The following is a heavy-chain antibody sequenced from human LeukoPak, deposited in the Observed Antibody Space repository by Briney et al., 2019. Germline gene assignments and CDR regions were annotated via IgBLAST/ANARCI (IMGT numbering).Heavy chain of an antibody. CDR1: GFTFSSHY. J-gene: IGHJ4*02. V-gene: IGHV3-7*01. D-gene: IGHD5-18*01. Sequence: GGSLRLSCAASGFTFSSHYMSWVRQAPGKGLEWVANIKKDGSEKYYVDSVKGRFTISRDNAKTSLYLQMNSLRAEDTAVYYCARDLSGVTGYTYGRGIDYWGQGTLVTVSS. CDR2: IKKDGSEK. CDR3: ARDLSGVTGYTYGRGIDY.